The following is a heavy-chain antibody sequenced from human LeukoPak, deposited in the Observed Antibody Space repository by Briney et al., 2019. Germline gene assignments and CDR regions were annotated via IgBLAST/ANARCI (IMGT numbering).Heavy chain of an antibody. V-gene: IGHV4-61*02. CDR2: IYTSGST. Sequence: SETLSLTCTVSGGSISSGSYYWSWIRQPAGKGLEWIGRIYTSGSTNYNPSLKSRVTISVDTSKNQFSLKLSSVTAADTAVYYCAREGVGATLGDAFDIWGQGTMVTVSS. D-gene: IGHD1-26*01. CDR1: GGSISSGSYY. J-gene: IGHJ3*02. CDR3: AREGVGATLGDAFDI.